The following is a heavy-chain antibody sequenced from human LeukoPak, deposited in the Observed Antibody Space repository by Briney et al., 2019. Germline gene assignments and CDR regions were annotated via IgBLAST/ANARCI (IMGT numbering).Heavy chain of an antibody. CDR2: IYYCGST. CDR3: ARADTYLDY. V-gene: IGHV4-30-4*08. CDR1: GGSVSSGDYY. J-gene: IGHJ4*02. Sequence: SETLSLTCTVSGGSVSSGDYYWHWIRQPPGKGLEWIGNIYYCGSTSYNPSLKSRVTISIDTSKNQFSLNLNSVTAADTAVYYCARADTYLDYWGQGILVTVSS. D-gene: IGHD5-18*01.